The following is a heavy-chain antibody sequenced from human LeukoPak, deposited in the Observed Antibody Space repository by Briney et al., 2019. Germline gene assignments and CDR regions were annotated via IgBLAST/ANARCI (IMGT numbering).Heavy chain of an antibody. CDR2: IYTSGTT. D-gene: IGHD6-13*01. Sequence: SETLSLTCTVSGGSTSGYRWTWIRQPAGKGLEWIGRIYTSGTTNYNPSLKSRVSISVDTSKNQFSLKLNSVTAADTAVYYCARDSIGSTWYVIWGQGTLVTVSS. CDR1: GGSTSGYR. V-gene: IGHV4-4*07. CDR3: ARDSIGSTWYVI. J-gene: IGHJ3*02.